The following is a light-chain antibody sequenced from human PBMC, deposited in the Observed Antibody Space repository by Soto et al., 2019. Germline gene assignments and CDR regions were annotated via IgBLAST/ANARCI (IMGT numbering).Light chain of an antibody. CDR1: QTISSW. Sequence: DIQMTQSPSTLSASVGDRVTITCRASQTISSWLAWHQQKPGKAPRLLIYDGNSLESGVPSRFSGSGSGTDFTLTISRLEPEDFAVYYCQQYGSSPTWTFGQGTKVDIK. CDR2: DGN. CDR3: QQYGSSPTWT. J-gene: IGKJ1*01. V-gene: IGKV1-5*01.